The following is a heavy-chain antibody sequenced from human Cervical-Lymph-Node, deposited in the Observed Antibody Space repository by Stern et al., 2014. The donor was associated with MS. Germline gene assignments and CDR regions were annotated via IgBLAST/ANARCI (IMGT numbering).Heavy chain of an antibody. CDR3: ARAGFAGHDY. CDR2: IYYDGSST. CDR1: GFTFRDYW. J-gene: IGHJ4*02. V-gene: IGHV3-74*01. D-gene: IGHD3-10*01. Sequence: EVQLVESGGGLVHPGGSLRLSWEASGFTFRDYWMHWVRQAPGKGLVWVSRIYYDGSSTICADSVKGRFTISRDNAKNTLYLQMNSLRAEDTAMYYCARAGFAGHDYWGQGTLVTVSS.